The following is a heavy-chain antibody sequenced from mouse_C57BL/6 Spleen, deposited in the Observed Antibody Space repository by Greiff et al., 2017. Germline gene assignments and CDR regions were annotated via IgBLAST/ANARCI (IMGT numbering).Heavy chain of an antibody. J-gene: IGHJ2*01. CDR2: IYPGDGDT. D-gene: IGHD1-1*01. V-gene: IGHV1-82*01. Sequence: QVQLQQPGPELVKPGASVKISCKASGYAFSSSWMNWVKQRPGKGLEWIGRIYPGDGDTNYNGKFKGKATLTADKSSSTAYMQLSSLTSEDSAVYFCATITTVVALDYWGQGTTLTVSS. CDR3: ATITTVVALDY. CDR1: GYAFSSSW.